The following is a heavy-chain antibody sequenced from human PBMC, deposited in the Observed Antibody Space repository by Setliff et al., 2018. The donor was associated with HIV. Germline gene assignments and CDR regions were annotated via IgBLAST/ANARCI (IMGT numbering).Heavy chain of an antibody. J-gene: IGHJ4*02. CDR3: VLYSTGASRFDY. CDR2: IDPENDET. D-gene: IGHD2-8*01. V-gene: IGHV1-24*01. Sequence: HWVRQAPGKGLHWMGRIDPENDETKYSQKFQVRFTMTADRSTDTAYMELSGLRSEDTAIYYCVLYSTGASRFDYWGQGTQVTVSS.